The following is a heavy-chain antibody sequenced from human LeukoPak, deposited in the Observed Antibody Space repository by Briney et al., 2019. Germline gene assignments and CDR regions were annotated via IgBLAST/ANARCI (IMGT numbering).Heavy chain of an antibody. J-gene: IGHJ1*01. D-gene: IGHD5-24*01. CDR1: GGSISSSGYY. Sequence: SQTLSLTCTVSGGSISSSGYYWSWIRQHPGQGLEWIGYIYYSGSTSYNPSLKSRVTILLDTSKNQFSLKLSSVTAADTAVYYCAAYNRAGYNFAFQHWGQGTLVTVSS. V-gene: IGHV4-31*03. CDR2: IYYSGST. CDR3: AAYNRAGYNFAFQH.